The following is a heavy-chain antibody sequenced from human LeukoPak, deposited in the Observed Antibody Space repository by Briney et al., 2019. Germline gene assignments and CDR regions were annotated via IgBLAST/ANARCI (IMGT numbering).Heavy chain of an antibody. CDR2: ISGDGGST. Sequence: GGALRLSCAASGFTFDDYAMHWVRQAPGKGLEWVSLISGDGGSTYYADSVKGRFTISRDNSKNSLYLQMNSLRTEDTAWYYCAKDIVAVAGTGDYFDYWVQGTLVTVSS. D-gene: IGHD6-13*01. CDR1: GFTFDDYA. CDR3: AKDIVAVAGTGDYFDY. J-gene: IGHJ4*02. V-gene: IGHV3-43*02.